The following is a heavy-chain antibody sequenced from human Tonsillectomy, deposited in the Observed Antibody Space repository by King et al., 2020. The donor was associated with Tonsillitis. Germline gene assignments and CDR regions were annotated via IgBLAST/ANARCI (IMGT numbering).Heavy chain of an antibody. J-gene: IGHJ4*02. Sequence: VQLVESGAEVKKPGASVKVSCKASGYTFTGYYMHWVRQAPGQGLEWMGWINPNSGGTNYAQKFQGRVTMTRDTSISTAYMELSRLGADDTAVYYCARVPKGGSGSYQRMTFDYWGQGTLVTVSS. D-gene: IGHD1-26*01. CDR1: GYTFTGYY. CDR2: INPNSGGT. CDR3: ARVPKGGSGSYQRMTFDY. V-gene: IGHV1-2*02.